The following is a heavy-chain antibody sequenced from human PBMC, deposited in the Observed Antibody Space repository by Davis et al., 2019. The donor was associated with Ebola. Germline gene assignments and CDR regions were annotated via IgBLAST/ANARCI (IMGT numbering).Heavy chain of an antibody. CDR1: GFTFDDYA. J-gene: IGHJ3*02. D-gene: IGHD3-22*01. Sequence: SLKISCAASGFTFDDYAMHWARQAPGKGLEWVSGLSWNSGSIVYADSVKGRFTTSRDNAKNSLFLLMNSLRAEDTALYYCAKGPAYYDSSGNNAFDIWGQGTVVTVSS. CDR2: LSWNSGSI. CDR3: AKGPAYYDSSGNNAFDI. V-gene: IGHV3-9*01.